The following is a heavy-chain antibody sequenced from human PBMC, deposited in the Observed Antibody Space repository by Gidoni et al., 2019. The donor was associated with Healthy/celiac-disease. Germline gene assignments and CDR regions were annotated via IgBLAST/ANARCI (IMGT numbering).Heavy chain of an antibody. V-gene: IGHV3-33*01. J-gene: IGHJ4*02. CDR1: GFTFSRYG. Sequence: QVQLLESGGGVVQPGTSLRLSCAASGFTFSRYGMHWVRQAPGKGLEWVAVIWYDGSNKYYADSVKGRFTISRDNSKNTLYLQMNSLRAEDTAVYYCARALGGNYDFWSGHFDYWGQGTLVTVSS. D-gene: IGHD3-3*01. CDR2: IWYDGSNK. CDR3: ARALGGNYDFWSGHFDY.